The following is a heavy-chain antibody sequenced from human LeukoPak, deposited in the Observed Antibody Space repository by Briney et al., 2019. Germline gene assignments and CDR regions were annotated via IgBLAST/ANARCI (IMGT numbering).Heavy chain of an antibody. CDR1: GGSISSYY. V-gene: IGHV4-59*08. Sequence: KPSETLSLTCTVSGGSISSYYWSWIRQPPGKGLEWIGYIYYSGSTNYNPSLKSRVTISVDTSKNQFSLKLSSVTAADTAVYYCARAPGYYYGSGSYRIWFDPWGQGTLVTVSS. J-gene: IGHJ5*02. D-gene: IGHD3-10*01. CDR2: IYYSGST. CDR3: ARAPGYYYGSGSYRIWFDP.